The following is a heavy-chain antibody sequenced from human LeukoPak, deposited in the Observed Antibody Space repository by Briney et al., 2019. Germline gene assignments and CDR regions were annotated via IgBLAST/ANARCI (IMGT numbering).Heavy chain of an antibody. CDR1: GGSISSSSYY. D-gene: IGHD6-19*01. CDR3: AKGAGPPWFDP. J-gene: IGHJ5*02. CDR2: IYYSGST. Sequence: SETLSLTCTVSGGSISSSSYYWGWIRQPPGKGLEWIGSIYYSGSTYYNPSLKSRVTISVDTSKNQFSLKLSSVTAADTAVYYCAKGAGPPWFDPWGQGTLVTVSS. V-gene: IGHV4-39*07.